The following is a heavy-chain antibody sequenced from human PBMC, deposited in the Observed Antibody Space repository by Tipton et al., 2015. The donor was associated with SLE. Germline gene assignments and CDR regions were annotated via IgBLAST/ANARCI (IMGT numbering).Heavy chain of an antibody. CDR2: INHSRST. CDR3: ARGQGSGYGSGSYYD. D-gene: IGHD3-10*01. CDR1: GGSFSGYY. V-gene: IGHV4-34*01. Sequence: LRLSCAVYGGSFSGYYWSWIRQPPGKGLEWIGEINHSRSTNYNLSLKSRVTISVDTSKNQFSLKLSSVTAADTAVYYCARGQGSGYGSGSYYDWGQGTLVTVSS. J-gene: IGHJ4*02.